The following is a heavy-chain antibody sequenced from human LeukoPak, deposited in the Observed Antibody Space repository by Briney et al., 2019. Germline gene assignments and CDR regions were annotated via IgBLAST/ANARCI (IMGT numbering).Heavy chain of an antibody. CDR1: GGSITNTNY. CDR2: VNLQGST. Sequence: SETLSLTCGVSGGSITNTNYWAWVRQPPGKGLEWIGEVNLQGSTNYNPSLMGRVAISVDTSENHISLQLTSVTAADTAVYYCARDSGSGWYYFDYWGQGTLVTVSS. J-gene: IGHJ4*02. D-gene: IGHD6-19*01. CDR3: ARDSGSGWYYFDY. V-gene: IGHV4-4*02.